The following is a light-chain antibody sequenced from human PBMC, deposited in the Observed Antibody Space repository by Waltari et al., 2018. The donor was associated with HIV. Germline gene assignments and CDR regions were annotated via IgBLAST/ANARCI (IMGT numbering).Light chain of an antibody. CDR3: QSSDITGSYVV. J-gene: IGLJ2*01. Sequence: SYELTQPPSVSVSPGQTARITCSGDALPKQYVCWYQQKAGQAPVLVIYKDTERPSGIPERFSGSSSETTATLTISGAQAEDESDYYCQSSDITGSYVVFGGGTKLTVL. V-gene: IGLV3-25*03. CDR1: ALPKQY. CDR2: KDT.